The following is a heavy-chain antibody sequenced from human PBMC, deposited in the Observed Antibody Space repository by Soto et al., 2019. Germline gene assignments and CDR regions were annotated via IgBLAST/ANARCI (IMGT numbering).Heavy chain of an antibody. CDR2: IYPYDSDT. Sequence: GESLKISCKTSGYSFTSYWIGWVRQMPGKGMEWMGNIYPYDSDTGYSPSFQGQVTISADTSITTAYLQWSGLRASDTAMYFCARHLVGSTRGNFDYWGHGTLVTVSS. CDR3: ARHLVGSTRGNFDY. D-gene: IGHD2-2*01. V-gene: IGHV5-51*01. J-gene: IGHJ4*01. CDR1: GYSFTSYW.